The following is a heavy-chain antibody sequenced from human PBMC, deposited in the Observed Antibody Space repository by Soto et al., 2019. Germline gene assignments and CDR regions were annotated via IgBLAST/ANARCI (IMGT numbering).Heavy chain of an antibody. V-gene: IGHV4-28*03. D-gene: IGHD2-2*01. J-gene: IGHJ6*02. CDR1: GYSISSSNW. CDR3: ARAMGCSSTSCYSYYYDGMDV. CDR2: IYYSGST. Sequence: ASETLSLTCAVSGYSISSSNWWGWIRQPPGKGLEWIGYIYYSGSTYFNPSLKSRVTMAVDTSKSQFSLKLSSVTAVDTAVYFCARAMGCSSTSCYSYYYDGMDVWGQGTTVTVSS.